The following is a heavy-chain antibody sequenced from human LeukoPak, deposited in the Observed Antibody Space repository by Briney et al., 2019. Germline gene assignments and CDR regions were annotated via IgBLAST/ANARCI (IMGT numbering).Heavy chain of an antibody. Sequence: GGSLRLSCAASGFTVSSNCMSWVRQAPGKGLEWVSVIYSGGSTYYADSVKGRFTISRDNSKNTLYLQMNSLRAEDTAVYYCARAGVQRAFDIWGQGTMVTVSS. V-gene: IGHV3-66*01. J-gene: IGHJ3*02. D-gene: IGHD6-25*01. CDR3: ARAGVQRAFDI. CDR1: GFTVSSNC. CDR2: IYSGGST.